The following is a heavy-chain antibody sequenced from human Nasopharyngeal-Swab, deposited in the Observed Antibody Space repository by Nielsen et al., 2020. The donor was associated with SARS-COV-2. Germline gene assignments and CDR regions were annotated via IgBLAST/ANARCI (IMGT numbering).Heavy chain of an antibody. CDR1: GGSISSGGYY. Sequence: LRLSCTVSGGSISSGGYYWSWIRQHPGKGLEWIGYIYYSGSTYYNPSLKGRVTISVDTSKNQFSLKLSSVTAADTAVYYCARSLYYDFWSGYYTGSQGNYYYYYMDVWGKGTTVTVSS. CDR2: IYYSGST. D-gene: IGHD3-3*01. CDR3: ARSLYYDFWSGYYTGSQGNYYYYYMDV. J-gene: IGHJ6*03. V-gene: IGHV4-31*03.